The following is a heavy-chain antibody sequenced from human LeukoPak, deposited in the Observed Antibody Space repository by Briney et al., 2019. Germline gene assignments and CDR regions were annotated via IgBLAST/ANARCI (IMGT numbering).Heavy chain of an antibody. V-gene: IGHV3-48*03. CDR3: ARETPKVQGYYYMDV. CDR2: ISSSGSTI. Sequence: PGGSLRLSCAASGFTFSSYEMNWVRQAPGKGLEWVSYISSSGSTIYYADSVKGRFTISRDNAKNSLYLQMNSLRAQDTAVYYCARETPKVQGYYYMDVWGKGTTVTVSS. J-gene: IGHJ6*03. CDR1: GFTFSSYE.